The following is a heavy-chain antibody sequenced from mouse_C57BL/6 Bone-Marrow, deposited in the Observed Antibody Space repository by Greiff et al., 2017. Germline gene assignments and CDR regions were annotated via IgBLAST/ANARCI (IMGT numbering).Heavy chain of an antibody. Sequence: EVQLQQPGPELVKPGASVKISCKASGYSFTDYNMNWVKQSNGQSLEWIGVINPNYGTTSYNQKFKGKATLTVDQSSSTAYMQLISLTSEDSAVYYSASGDDYDYGIDYWGQGTSVTVSS. CDR2: INPNYGTT. D-gene: IGHD2-4*01. V-gene: IGHV1-39*01. J-gene: IGHJ4*01. CDR3: ASGDDYDYGIDY. CDR1: GYSFTDYN.